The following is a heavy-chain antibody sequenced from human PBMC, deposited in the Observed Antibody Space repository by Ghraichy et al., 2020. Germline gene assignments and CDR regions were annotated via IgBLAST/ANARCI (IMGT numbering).Heavy chain of an antibody. J-gene: IGHJ6*02. D-gene: IGHD3-10*01. CDR3: ARQGGSGSYPAPYYYYGMDV. Sequence: SETLSLTCTVSGGSISSYYWSWIRQPPGKGLEWIGYIYYSGSTNYNPSLKSRVTISVDTSKNQFSLKLSSVTAADTAVYYCARQGGSGSYPAPYYYYGMDVWGQGTTVTVSS. CDR1: GGSISSYY. V-gene: IGHV4-59*08. CDR2: IYYSGST.